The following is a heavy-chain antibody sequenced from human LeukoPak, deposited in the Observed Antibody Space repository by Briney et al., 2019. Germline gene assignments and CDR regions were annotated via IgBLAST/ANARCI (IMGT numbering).Heavy chain of an antibody. Sequence: SETLSLTCTVSGGSISSRSYYWGWIRQPPGKGLEWIGCIYNSGSTYYNPSLKSRVTISVDTSKNQCSLKLSSVTAADTAVYYCAVAAVDDAFDIWGQGTMLTVSS. CDR2: IYNSGST. V-gene: IGHV4-39*01. CDR3: AVAAVDDAFDI. D-gene: IGHD6-19*01. CDR1: GGSISSRSYY. J-gene: IGHJ3*02.